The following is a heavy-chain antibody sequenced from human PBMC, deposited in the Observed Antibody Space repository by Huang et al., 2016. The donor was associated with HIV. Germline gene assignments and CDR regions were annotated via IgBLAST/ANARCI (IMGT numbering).Heavy chain of an antibody. CDR3: ARAPYHYDSSGYPENAAFDI. CDR2: IYYSGST. J-gene: IGHJ3*02. Sequence: QVQLQESGPGLVKPSQTLSLTCAVSGFSISSPGHYWSWIRQPPGKGLEWIGYIYYSGSTYFSPSLKSRVTISLDTSKNQFSLKLTSVTAADTAVYYCARAPYHYDSSGYPENAAFDIWGQGTVVTVSS. D-gene: IGHD3-22*01. V-gene: IGHV4-30-4*01. CDR1: GFSISSPGHY.